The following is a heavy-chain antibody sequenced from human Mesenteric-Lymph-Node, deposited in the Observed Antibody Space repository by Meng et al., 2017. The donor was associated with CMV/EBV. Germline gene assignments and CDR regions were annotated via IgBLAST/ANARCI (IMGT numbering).Heavy chain of an antibody. CDR3: ARDGVSGSPYYFDY. V-gene: IGHV1-2*02. CDR1: GTTFSNYD. CDR2: INPKSGGT. Sequence: ASVKVSCKASGTTFSNYDMNWVRQATGQGLEWMGWINPKSGGTNYAQKFQGGVTMTRDTSISTAYMELSRLRSEDTAVYYCARDGVSGSPYYFDYWGQGTLVTVPQ. J-gene: IGHJ4*02. D-gene: IGHD1-26*01.